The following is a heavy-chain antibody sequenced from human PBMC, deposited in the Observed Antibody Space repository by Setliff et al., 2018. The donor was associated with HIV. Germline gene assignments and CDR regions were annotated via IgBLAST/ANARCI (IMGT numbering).Heavy chain of an antibody. V-gene: IGHV3-48*03. CDR2: ISSSGGTI. D-gene: IGHD6-13*01. CDR1: GFTISNVW. CDR3: ARDSSSWYEFYFDC. Sequence: GGSLRLSCAASGFTISNVWMTWVRQAPGKGLEWVSYISSSGGTIYYADSVKGRFTISSDNAKNSLYLQMNSLRAEDSAVYYCARDSSSWYEFYFDCWGQGTLVTAPQ. J-gene: IGHJ4*02.